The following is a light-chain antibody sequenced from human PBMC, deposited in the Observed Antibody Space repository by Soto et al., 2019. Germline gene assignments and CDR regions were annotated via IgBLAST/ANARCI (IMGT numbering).Light chain of an antibody. Sequence: DIQMTQSPATLSASVGDRLTITYRASQSISRWLTWYQQTPGKAPKIMIYEASSLDSGVPSRFSGSGSGTEFTLTIGGLQPDDVATYYCQQFNSSTITFGQGTRLEIK. CDR3: QQFNSSTIT. CDR1: QSISRW. CDR2: EAS. J-gene: IGKJ5*01. V-gene: IGKV1-5*01.